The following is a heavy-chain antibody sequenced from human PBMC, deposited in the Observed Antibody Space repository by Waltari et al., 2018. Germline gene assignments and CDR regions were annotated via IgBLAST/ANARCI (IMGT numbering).Heavy chain of an antibody. D-gene: IGHD1-26*01. CDR2: INPDGSET. CDR1: GFTFSAYW. J-gene: IGHJ5*02. Sequence: EVQVVESGGGLVQPGGSLRRSCAASGFTFSAYWMHWVRQVPGKGLLWISRINPDGSETNYADSVKGRFTISRDNAKNTVFLEMSSLKAEDTAIYYCAKDGNRGSRSLDPWGQGTLVTVSS. V-gene: IGHV3-74*01. CDR3: AKDGNRGSRSLDP.